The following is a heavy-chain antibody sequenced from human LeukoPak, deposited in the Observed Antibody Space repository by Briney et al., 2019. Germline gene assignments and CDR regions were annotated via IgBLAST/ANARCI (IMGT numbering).Heavy chain of an antibody. Sequence: SETLSLTCTVSGGLISRIEYYWSWIRQSPVKGLEWLGHIYHTGTTLYSPHLNNRLTVSVDSSRNQFSLTLNSVTAADTAVYYCASVSVWELATHPGSSFDYWGRGILVTVSS. CDR3: ASVSVWELATHPGSSFDY. CDR2: IYHTGTT. V-gene: IGHV4-30-4*01. CDR1: GGLISRIEYY. J-gene: IGHJ4*02. D-gene: IGHD1-26*01.